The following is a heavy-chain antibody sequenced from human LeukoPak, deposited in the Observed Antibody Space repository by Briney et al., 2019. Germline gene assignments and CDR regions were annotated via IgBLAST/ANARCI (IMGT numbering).Heavy chain of an antibody. D-gene: IGHD1-26*01. CDR3: ARGGISGSYS. CDR1: GFTFSDYY. J-gene: IGHJ4*02. Sequence: GGSLRLSCAASGFTFSDYYMSWVRQAAGKGREWVSYISSSSSTIYYADSVKGRFTISTDNAKNSLYLQMNSLRAEDTAVYYCARGGISGSYSWGQGTLVTVSS. CDR2: ISSSSSTI. V-gene: IGHV3-11*04.